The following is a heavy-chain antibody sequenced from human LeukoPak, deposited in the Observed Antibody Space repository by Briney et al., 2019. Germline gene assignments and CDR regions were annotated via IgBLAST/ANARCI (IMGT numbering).Heavy chain of an antibody. D-gene: IGHD3-10*01. V-gene: IGHV3-33*06. CDR1: GFTFSSYG. CDR3: AKELREARGAFDI. CDR2: IWYDGSNK. Sequence: GGSLRLSCAASGFTFSSYGMHWVRQAPGKGLEWVAVIWYDGSNKYYADSVKGRFTISRDNSKNTLYLQMNSLRAEDTAVYYCAKELREARGAFDIWGQGTMVTVSS. J-gene: IGHJ3*02.